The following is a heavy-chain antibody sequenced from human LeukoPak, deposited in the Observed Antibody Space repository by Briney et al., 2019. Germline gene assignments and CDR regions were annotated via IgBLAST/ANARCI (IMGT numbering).Heavy chain of an antibody. CDR3: ARDRRAVAVAGTNFDY. J-gene: IGHJ4*02. CDR2: ISAYNGNT. D-gene: IGHD6-19*01. CDR1: GYTFTSYG. Sequence: GASVKVSCKASGYTFTSYGISWVRQAPGQGLEWMGWISAYNGNTNYAQKLQGRVTMTTDTSTSTAYMELRSLRSDGTAVYYCARDRRAVAVAGTNFDYWGQGTLVTVSS. V-gene: IGHV1-18*01.